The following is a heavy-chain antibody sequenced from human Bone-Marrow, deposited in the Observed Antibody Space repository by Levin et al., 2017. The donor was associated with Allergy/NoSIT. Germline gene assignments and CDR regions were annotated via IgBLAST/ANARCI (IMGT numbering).Heavy chain of an antibody. V-gene: IGHV3-30*04. Sequence: GESLKISCAASGFTFSSYAMHWVRQAPGKGLEWVAVISYDGSNKYYADSVKGRFTISRDNSKNTLYLQMNSLRAEDTAVYYCARDRGGDWLGLVYYGMDVWGQGTTVTVSS. J-gene: IGHJ6*02. D-gene: IGHD2-21*02. CDR3: ARDRGGDWLGLVYYGMDV. CDR2: ISYDGSNK. CDR1: GFTFSSYA.